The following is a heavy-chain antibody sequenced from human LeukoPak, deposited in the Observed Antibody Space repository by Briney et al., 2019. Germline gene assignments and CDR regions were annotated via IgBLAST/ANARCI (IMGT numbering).Heavy chain of an antibody. J-gene: IGHJ6*02. CDR1: GFTFSSYS. Sequence: PGGSLRLSCAASGFTFSSYSMNWVRRAPGKGLEWVSSVSGSGSYTYYADSVKGRVTISRDNAKNSLYLQMNSLRAEDTAVYYCARPTHITRGDYYYYGMDVWGQGTTVTVSS. CDR3: ARPTHITRGDYYYYGMDV. D-gene: IGHD1-20*01. V-gene: IGHV3-21*01. CDR2: VSGSGSYT.